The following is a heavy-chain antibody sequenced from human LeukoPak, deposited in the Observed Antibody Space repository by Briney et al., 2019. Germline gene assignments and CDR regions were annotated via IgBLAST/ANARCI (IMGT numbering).Heavy chain of an antibody. CDR2: IYTSGST. D-gene: IGHD3-16*02. CDR1: GDSISRYY. J-gene: IGHJ4*02. CDR3: ARHVRLGELSYSFDY. V-gene: IGHV4-4*07. Sequence: SETLSLTCTVSGDSISRYYWSWIRQPAGKGLEWIGRIYTSGSTNYNPSLKSRVTMSIDTSKNQFSLELSSVTAADTAVYYCARHVRLGELSYSFDYWGQGTLVTVSS.